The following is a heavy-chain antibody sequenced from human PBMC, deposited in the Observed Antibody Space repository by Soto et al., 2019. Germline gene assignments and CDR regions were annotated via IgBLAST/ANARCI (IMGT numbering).Heavy chain of an antibody. J-gene: IGHJ5*02. CDR2: LYGSGDT. CDR3: AKAVLQWQKVEWFDH. D-gene: IGHD4-4*01. Sequence: KLVESGGGLVQPGWSLRLSCAASGFIVSSKYMSWVRQAPGKGLEWVSVLYGSGDTYYADSVRGRFTISRDSSKNTLYLQMNRLRVDDTGVYYCAKAVLQWQKVEWFDHWGQGALVSVSS. CDR1: GFIVSSKY. V-gene: IGHV3-66*01.